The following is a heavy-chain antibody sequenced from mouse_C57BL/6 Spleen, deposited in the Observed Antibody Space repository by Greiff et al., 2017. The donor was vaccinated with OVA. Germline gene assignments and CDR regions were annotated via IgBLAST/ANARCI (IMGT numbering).Heavy chain of an antibody. D-gene: IGHD3-2*02. Sequence: LEESGPELVKPGASVKISCKASGYAFSSSWMNWVKQRPGKGLEWIGRIYPGGGDTNYNGKFKGKATLTADKSSSTAYMQLSSLTSEDSAVYFCARSSGYYAMDYWGQGTTVTVSS. CDR1: GYAFSSSW. CDR2: IYPGGGDT. V-gene: IGHV1-82*01. CDR3: ARSSGYYAMDY. J-gene: IGHJ4*01.